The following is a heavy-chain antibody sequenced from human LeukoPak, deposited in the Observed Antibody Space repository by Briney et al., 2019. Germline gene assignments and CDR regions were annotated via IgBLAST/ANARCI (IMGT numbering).Heavy chain of an antibody. Sequence: PSETLSLTCTVSGSSISSYYWSGIRQPPGKGLGWIGYIYYSGSTNYNPSLKSRVTISVDTSKNQFSLKLSSVTAADTAVYYCARGGRGNLGPLRAFDTCGQGTMVTVSS. CDR2: IYYSGST. CDR3: ARGGRGNLGPLRAFDT. V-gene: IGHV4-59*01. CDR1: GSSISSYY. D-gene: IGHD1-14*01. J-gene: IGHJ3*02.